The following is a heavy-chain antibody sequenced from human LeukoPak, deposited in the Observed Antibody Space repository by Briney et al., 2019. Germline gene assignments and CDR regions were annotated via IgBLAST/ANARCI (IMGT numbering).Heavy chain of an antibody. V-gene: IGHV1-2*02. J-gene: IGHJ5*02. CDR1: GYTFTCYY. CDR2: INPNSGGT. CDR3: ARSVSLHYDFWSGQLASAQFDP. Sequence: ASVKVSCKASGYTFTCYYMHWVRQAPGQGLEWMGWINPNSGGTNYAQKFQGRVTMTRDTSISTAYMELSRLRSDDTAVYYCARSVSLHYDFWSGQLASAQFDPWGQGTLVTVSS. D-gene: IGHD3-3*01.